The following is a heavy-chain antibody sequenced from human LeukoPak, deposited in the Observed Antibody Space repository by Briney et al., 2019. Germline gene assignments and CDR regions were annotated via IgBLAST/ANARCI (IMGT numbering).Heavy chain of an antibody. CDR3: ASGRYYDFWSAIPTCYMDV. J-gene: IGHJ6*03. D-gene: IGHD3-3*01. Sequence: PGGSLRLSCAASGFTFSSYSMNWVRQAPGKGLEWVSSISSSSSYIYYADSVKGRFTISRDNAKNSLYLQMNSLRAEDTAVYYCASGRYYDFWSAIPTCYMDVWGKGTTVTASS. V-gene: IGHV3-21*01. CDR2: ISSSSSYI. CDR1: GFTFSSYS.